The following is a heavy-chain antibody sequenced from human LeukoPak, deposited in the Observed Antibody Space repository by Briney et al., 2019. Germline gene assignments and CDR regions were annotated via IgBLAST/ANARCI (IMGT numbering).Heavy chain of an antibody. CDR2: ISSSSSTI. D-gene: IGHD2-15*01. Sequence: GGSLRLSCAASGFTFSSYSMNWVRQAPGKGLEWVSYISSSSSTIYYADSVKGRFTISRDNAKNSLYLQMNSLRAEDTAVYYCARDPSVYCSGGSCYLDYWGQGTLVTVSS. V-gene: IGHV3-48*01. J-gene: IGHJ4*02. CDR3: ARDPSVYCSGGSCYLDY. CDR1: GFTFSSYS.